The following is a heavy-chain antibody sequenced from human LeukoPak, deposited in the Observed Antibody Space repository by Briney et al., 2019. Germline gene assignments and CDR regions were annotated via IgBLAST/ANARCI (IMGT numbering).Heavy chain of an antibody. CDR1: GFTFSSYA. Sequence: GGSLRLSCAASGFTFSSYAMSWVRRAPGKGLEWVSATSGRGVSTYYADSVKGRFTISRDNSKNTLSLQMNSLRAEDTAVYYCAKSPPYSSGWYYFDYWGQGTLVTVSS. J-gene: IGHJ4*02. CDR2: TSGRGVST. D-gene: IGHD6-19*01. V-gene: IGHV3-23*01. CDR3: AKSPPYSSGWYYFDY.